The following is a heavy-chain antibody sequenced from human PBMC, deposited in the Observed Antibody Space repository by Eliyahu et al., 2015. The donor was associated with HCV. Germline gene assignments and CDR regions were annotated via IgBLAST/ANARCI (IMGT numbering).Heavy chain of an antibody. J-gene: IGHJ4*02. CDR1: GFTFTDSA. Sequence: QMVLVQSGPEVKKPGTSVKVSCKTSGFTFTDSAVQWVRQARGQRPEWMGWIVVGSGDTKYAQNFQERVTLTRDMSTTTAYMEMSSLRSEDTAVYYCAAAPYYDFWSGYSTPDYWGQGTLVTVSS. V-gene: IGHV1-58*01. D-gene: IGHD3-3*01. CDR2: IVVGSGDT. CDR3: AAAPYYDFWSGYSTPDY.